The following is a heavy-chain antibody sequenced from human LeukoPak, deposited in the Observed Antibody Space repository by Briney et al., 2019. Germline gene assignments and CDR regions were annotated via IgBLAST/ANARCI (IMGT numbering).Heavy chain of an antibody. J-gene: IGHJ5*02. CDR2: IYHSGST. CDR1: GGSISSGGYS. V-gene: IGHV4-30-2*01. Sequence: PSETLSLTCAVSGGSISSGGYSWSWIRQPPGKGLEWIGYIYHSGSTYYNPSLKSRVTISVDRSRNQFSLKLSPVTAADTAVYYCAREAGNQFNWFDPWGQGTLVTVYS. CDR3: AREAGNQFNWFDP.